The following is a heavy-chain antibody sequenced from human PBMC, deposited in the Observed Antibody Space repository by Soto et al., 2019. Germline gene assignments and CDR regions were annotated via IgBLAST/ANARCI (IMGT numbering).Heavy chain of an antibody. J-gene: IGHJ6*02. CDR1: GGTFSSYT. V-gene: IGHV1-69*02. CDR3: ASDCSSTSCYAHYYYGMDV. D-gene: IGHD2-2*01. CDR2: IIPILGIA. Sequence: QVQLVQSGAEVKKPGSSVKVSCKASGGTFSSYTISWVRQAPGQGLEWMGRIIPILGIANYAQKFQGRVTITADQSTSTAYMELSSLRSEDTAVYYCASDCSSTSCYAHYYYGMDVWGQGTTVTVSS.